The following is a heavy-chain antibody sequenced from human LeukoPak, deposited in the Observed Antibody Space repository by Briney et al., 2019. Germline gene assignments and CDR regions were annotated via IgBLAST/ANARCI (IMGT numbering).Heavy chain of an antibody. CDR3: ARDSPREYYYDSSGSWFDP. Sequence: PSETLSLTCTVSGGSISSGSYYWSWIRQPAGMGLQWIGRIYTSGGTNYNPSLKSRVTISVDTSKNQLSLKLNSVTAADTAVYYCARDSPREYYYDSSGSWFDPWGQGTLVTVSS. D-gene: IGHD3-22*01. CDR2: IYTSGGT. J-gene: IGHJ5*02. V-gene: IGHV4-61*02. CDR1: GGSISSGSYY.